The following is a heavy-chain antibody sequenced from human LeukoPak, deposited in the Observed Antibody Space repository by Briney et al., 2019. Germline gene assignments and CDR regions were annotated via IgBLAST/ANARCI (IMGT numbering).Heavy chain of an antibody. J-gene: IGHJ4*02. V-gene: IGHV3-30*02. CDR3: AKRRAHSGTYRWSDFDY. CDR1: GFTFSSYG. CDR2: IRYDGGNE. D-gene: IGHD1-26*01. Sequence: GGSLRLSCAASGFTFSSYGMHWVRQAPGKGLEWVAFIRYDGGNEYYADSVKGRFTISRDNSKNTLYLQMNSLRAEDTAVYYCAKRRAHSGTYRWSDFDYWGQGTLVTVSS.